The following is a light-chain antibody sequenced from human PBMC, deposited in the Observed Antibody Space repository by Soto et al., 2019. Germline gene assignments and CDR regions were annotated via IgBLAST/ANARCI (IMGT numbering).Light chain of an antibody. Sequence: QSVLTQPASVSGSPGQSITISCTGTSSDVGAYNYVSWYQQYPGKAPKVIIFEVRKRPSGVSNRFSGSKSGDTASLTISGLQADDEGDYYCSSYRSSTTFVFGTGTKLTV. V-gene: IGLV2-14*01. CDR1: SSDVGAYNY. CDR3: SSYRSSTTFV. CDR2: EVR. J-gene: IGLJ1*01.